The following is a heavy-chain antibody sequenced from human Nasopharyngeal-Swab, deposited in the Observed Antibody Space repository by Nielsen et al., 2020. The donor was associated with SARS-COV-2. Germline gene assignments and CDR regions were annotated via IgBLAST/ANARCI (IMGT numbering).Heavy chain of an antibody. V-gene: IGHV3-48*04. Sequence: VRQAPGKGLEWVSYISSSSSTIYYADSVKGRFTISRDNAKNSLYLQMNSLRAEDTAVYYCARDGGSYHLGAFDYWGQGTLVTVSS. CDR2: ISSSSSTI. CDR3: ARDGGSYHLGAFDY. D-gene: IGHD2-2*01. J-gene: IGHJ4*02.